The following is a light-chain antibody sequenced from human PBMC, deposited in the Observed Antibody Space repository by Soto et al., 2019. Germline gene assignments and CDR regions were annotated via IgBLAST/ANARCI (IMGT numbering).Light chain of an antibody. CDR3: QQYGSSLLT. J-gene: IGKJ4*01. Sequence: EIVLTQSPGTLSLSPGERATLSCRASQSVSSNYLAWYQQRPGQAPRLLIYGATSRATGIPDRFSGSGSGKDFTLTISRLQAEDCAVYYCQQYGSSLLTFGGGTKVEIK. CDR2: GAT. V-gene: IGKV3-20*01. CDR1: QSVSSNY.